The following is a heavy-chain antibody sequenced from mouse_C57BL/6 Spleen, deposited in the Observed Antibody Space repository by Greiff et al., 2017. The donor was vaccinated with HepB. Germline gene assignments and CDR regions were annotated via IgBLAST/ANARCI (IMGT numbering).Heavy chain of an antibody. CDR1: GFSLTSYA. D-gene: IGHD2-4*01. J-gene: IGHJ1*03. CDR3: ARNSDKTDYDGDWYFDV. V-gene: IGHV2-9-1*01. CDR2: IWTGGGT. Sequence: QVQLKESGPGLVAPSQSLSITCTVSGFSLTSYAISWVRQPPGKGLEWLGVIWTGGGTNYNSALKSRLSISKDNSKSQVFLKMNSLQTDDTARYYCARNSDKTDYDGDWYFDVWGTGTTVTVSS.